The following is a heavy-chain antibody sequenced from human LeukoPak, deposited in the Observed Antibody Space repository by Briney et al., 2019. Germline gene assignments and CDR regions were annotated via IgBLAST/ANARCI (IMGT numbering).Heavy chain of an antibody. CDR3: AKRGYRGYCYGMDV. Sequence: GRSLRLSCAASGFTFSSYGMHWVRQAPGKGLEWVAVISHDGSNKYYADSVKGRFTISRDNSKNTLYLQMNSLRAEDTAVYYCAKRGYRGYCYGMDVWGKGTTVTVSS. V-gene: IGHV3-30*18. D-gene: IGHD5-12*01. CDR1: GFTFSSYG. J-gene: IGHJ6*04. CDR2: ISHDGSNK.